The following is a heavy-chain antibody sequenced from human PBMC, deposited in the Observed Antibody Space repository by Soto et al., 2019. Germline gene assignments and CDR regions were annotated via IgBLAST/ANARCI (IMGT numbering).Heavy chain of an antibody. CDR1: GGSISSGDYY. D-gene: IGHD2-15*01. V-gene: IGHV4-30-4*01. J-gene: IGHJ1*01. Sequence: PSETLSLTCTVSGGSISSGDYYWGWIRQPPGKGLEWIGYIYYSGSTYYNPSLKSRVTISVDTSKNQFSLKLSSVTATDTAVYYCASLTGGGYFQHWGQGTLVTVSS. CDR2: IYYSGST. CDR3: ASLTGGGYFQH.